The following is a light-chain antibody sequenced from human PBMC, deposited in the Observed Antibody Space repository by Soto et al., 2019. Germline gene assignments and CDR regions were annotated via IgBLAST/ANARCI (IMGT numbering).Light chain of an antibody. J-gene: IGKJ3*01. CDR2: GAS. V-gene: IGKV3-15*01. Sequence: EIVMTQSPATLSVSPGERATLSCRASQSVSSNYAWYQQRRGHAPRLLIYGASTRATGIPDRFSGSGSGTDFTLTISSLEPEDFAVYYCQQYNKWPLYTFGPGTRVDMK. CDR3: QQYNKWPLYT. CDR1: QSVSSN.